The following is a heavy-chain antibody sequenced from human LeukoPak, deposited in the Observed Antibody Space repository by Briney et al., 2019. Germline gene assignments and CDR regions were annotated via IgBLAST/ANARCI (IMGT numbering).Heavy chain of an antibody. J-gene: IGHJ4*02. CDR2: IYTSGST. Sequence: GSLRLSCAASGFTVSSNYMSWVRQAPGKGLEWIGRIYTSGSTNYNPSLKSRVTISVDTSKNQFSLKLSSVTAADTAVYYCAREGVVATIIHWGQGTLVTVSS. V-gene: IGHV4-4*08. CDR1: GFTVSSNY. CDR3: AREGVVATIIH. D-gene: IGHD5-12*01.